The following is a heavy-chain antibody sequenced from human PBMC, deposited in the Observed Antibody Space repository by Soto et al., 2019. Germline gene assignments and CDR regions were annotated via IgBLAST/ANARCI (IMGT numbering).Heavy chain of an antibody. Sequence: QVQLVQSGAEVKKPGSSVKVSCEASCGAFGSYSITWVRQAPGQGLEWRGRIYPSLGIPDYAQKVQGRVVITSDKSTSTAYKELTSLKSDDTAANYCARGGDYGDYKLDAWGQGTTVTVSS. CDR1: CGAFGSYS. CDR3: ARGGDYGDYKLDA. V-gene: IGHV1-69*02. J-gene: IGHJ6*02. CDR2: IYPSLGIP. D-gene: IGHD4-17*01.